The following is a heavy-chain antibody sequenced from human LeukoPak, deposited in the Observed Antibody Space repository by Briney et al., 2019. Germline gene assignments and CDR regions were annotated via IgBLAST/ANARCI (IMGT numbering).Heavy chain of an antibody. Sequence: SETLSLTCTVSGCSISSGGCYGSWIRQNPGKCLEWIGYIYYSGSTYYNPSLKSRVTISVDTSKNQFSLKLSSVTAADTAVYYCARLAELWFGGPNWFDPWGQGTLVTVSS. J-gene: IGHJ5*02. CDR3: ARLAELWFGGPNWFDP. D-gene: IGHD3-10*01. CDR2: IYYSGST. CDR1: GCSISSGGCY. V-gene: IGHV4-31*03.